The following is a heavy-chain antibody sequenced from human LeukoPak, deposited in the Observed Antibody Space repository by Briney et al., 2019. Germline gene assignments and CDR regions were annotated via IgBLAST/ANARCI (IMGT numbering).Heavy chain of an antibody. CDR3: ATDPPDYDGSAHYSDH. J-gene: IGHJ4*02. CDR1: GLTFSSHW. Sequence: SGGSLRLSCAASGLTFSSHWMHWVRQAPGKGLVWVSRITNDGSSTTYADSVKGRFTISRDNTRKMLYLQLTSLRVEDTAVYYCATDPPDYDGSAHYSDHWGQGTLVTVSS. V-gene: IGHV3-74*01. D-gene: IGHD3-22*01. CDR2: ITNDGSST.